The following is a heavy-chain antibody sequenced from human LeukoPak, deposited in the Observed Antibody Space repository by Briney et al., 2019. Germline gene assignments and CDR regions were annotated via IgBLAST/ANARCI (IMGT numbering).Heavy chain of an antibody. CDR1: GFTFSTYS. Sequence: GGSLRLSCAASGFTFSTYSMNWVRQAPGKGLEWVSTITSSSAYIYYADSVKGRFTISRDNAKNSLYLQMNSLRAEDTAVYYCARDLFGSGSFYGFWGQGTLSPSPQ. D-gene: IGHD3-10*01. CDR3: ARDLFGSGSFYGF. CDR2: ITSSSAYI. J-gene: IGHJ4*02. V-gene: IGHV3-21*06.